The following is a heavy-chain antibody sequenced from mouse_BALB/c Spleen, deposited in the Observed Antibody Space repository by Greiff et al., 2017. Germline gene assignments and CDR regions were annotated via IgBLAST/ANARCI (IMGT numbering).Heavy chain of an antibody. V-gene: IGHV5-17*02. D-gene: IGHD1-1*01. J-gene: IGHJ3*01. Sequence: EVMLVESGGGLVQPGGSRKLSCAASGFTFSSFGMHWVRQAPEKGLEWVAYISSGSSTIYYADTVKGRFTISRDNPKNTLFLQMTSLRSEDTAMYYCARSGDYYGSPCAYWGQGTLVTVSA. CDR1: GFTFSSFG. CDR2: ISSGSSTI. CDR3: ARSGDYYGSPCAY.